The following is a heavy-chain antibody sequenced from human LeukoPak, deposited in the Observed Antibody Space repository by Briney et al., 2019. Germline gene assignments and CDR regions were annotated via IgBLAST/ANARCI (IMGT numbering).Heavy chain of an antibody. Sequence: GASVKVSCKASGYTFTGYYMHWVRQAPGQGLEWMGWINPNSGGTNYAQKFQGWVTMTRNTSISTAYMELSRLRSDDTAVYYCAKSGSGLWFGELLEGNWFDPWGQGTLVTVSS. V-gene: IGHV1-2*04. J-gene: IGHJ5*02. CDR2: INPNSGGT. CDR3: AKSGSGLWFGELLEGNWFDP. CDR1: GYTFTGYY. D-gene: IGHD3-10*01.